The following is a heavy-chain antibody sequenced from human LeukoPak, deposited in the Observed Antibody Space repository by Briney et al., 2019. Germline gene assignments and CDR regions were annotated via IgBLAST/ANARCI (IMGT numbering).Heavy chain of an antibody. V-gene: IGHV5-51*01. CDR1: GYSFTSYW. J-gene: IGHJ3*02. D-gene: IGHD3-10*01. Sequence: GESLKISCKASGYSFTSYWIGWVRRMPGKGLEWMGIIYPGDSDTRYNPSSEGQVTISADQSISTALQLWSRRKASDTAMYYCARTVSYYGSGSYFDAFDIWGQGKMVTVSS. CDR2: IYPGDSDT. CDR3: ARTVSYYGSGSYFDAFDI.